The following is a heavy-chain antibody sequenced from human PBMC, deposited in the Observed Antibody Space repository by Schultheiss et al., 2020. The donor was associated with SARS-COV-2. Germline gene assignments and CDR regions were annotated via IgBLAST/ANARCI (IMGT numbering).Heavy chain of an antibody. J-gene: IGHJ3*02. CDR2: ISAYDGNT. V-gene: IGHV1-18*01. Sequence: ASVKVSCKASGGTFSSYAISWVRQAPGQGLEWMGWISAYDGNTNFAQKLQDRITMTTDTSTSTAYMELRSLRSDDTAVYYCARDYYEAAAGGGAFDIWGQGTMVTVSS. CDR3: ARDYYEAAAGGGAFDI. CDR1: GGTFSSYA. D-gene: IGHD6-13*01.